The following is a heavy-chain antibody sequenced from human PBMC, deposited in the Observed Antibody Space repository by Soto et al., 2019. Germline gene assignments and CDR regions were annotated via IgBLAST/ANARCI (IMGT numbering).Heavy chain of an antibody. Sequence: SETLSLTCPVSGFSISSYYWSWIRQPPGKGLEWIGYIYYSGITNYNPSLKSRVTISVDTSKNQFSLKLSSVTAADTAVYYCARYKSNYYYGMDVWGQGTTVTVSS. CDR1: GFSISSYY. V-gene: IGHV4-59*01. CDR2: IYYSGIT. J-gene: IGHJ6*02. D-gene: IGHD1-20*01. CDR3: ARYKSNYYYGMDV.